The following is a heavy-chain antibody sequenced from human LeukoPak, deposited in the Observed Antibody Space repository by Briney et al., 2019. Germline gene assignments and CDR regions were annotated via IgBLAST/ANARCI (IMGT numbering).Heavy chain of an antibody. CDR3: ARGLAVYYYYMDV. J-gene: IGHJ6*03. D-gene: IGHD6-25*01. V-gene: IGHV1-2*02. Sequence: ASVKVSCKASGYTFTGHYMHWVRQAPGQDLEWVGWLNPKSGASNYAQKFEGRVTMTRDTSISTAHMELSRLGSDDTAVYYCARGLAVYYYYMDVWGKGTTVTVSS. CDR1: GYTFTGHY. CDR2: LNPKSGAS.